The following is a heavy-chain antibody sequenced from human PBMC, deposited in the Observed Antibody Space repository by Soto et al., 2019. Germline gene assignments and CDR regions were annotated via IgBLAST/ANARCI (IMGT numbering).Heavy chain of an antibody. CDR3: ARARLYCTGGSCTTWFDY. V-gene: IGHV2-5*02. CDR2: IYWDDDK. D-gene: IGHD2-15*01. CDR1: GFSLSTTGVG. Sequence: QITLKESGPTLVKPTQTLTLTCTFSGFSLSTTGVGVGWIRQPAGKALEWLALIYWDDDKRYSPFLNSRLTITKDTSKNLVVLTMTNMDPVDTATYYCARARLYCTGGSCTTWFDYWGQGTLVTVSS. J-gene: IGHJ4*02.